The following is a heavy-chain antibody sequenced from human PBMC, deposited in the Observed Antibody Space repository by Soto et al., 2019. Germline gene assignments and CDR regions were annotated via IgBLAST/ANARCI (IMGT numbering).Heavy chain of an antibody. J-gene: IGHJ4*02. CDR1: GFTVSSYA. V-gene: IGHV3-23*01. CDR3: AIRMSSTRWYYLDY. CDR2: ISAST. D-gene: IGHD6-13*01. Sequence: EMHLLESGGGLVQAGGSLRLSCAASGFTVSSYALNWVRQAPGKGLEWVSGISASTYYADSVKGRFPISRDTSKNTLYLQMNSLRAEETAIYFCAIRMSSTRWYYLDYWGQGTLVTVSS.